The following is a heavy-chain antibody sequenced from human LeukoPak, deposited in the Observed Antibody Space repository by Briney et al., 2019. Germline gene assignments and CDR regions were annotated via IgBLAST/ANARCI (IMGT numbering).Heavy chain of an antibody. Sequence: ASVKVSCKASGYTSTGYYMHWVRQAPGQGLEWMGRINPNSGGTNYAQKFQGRVTMTRDTSISTAYIELSRLRSDDTAVYYCARGHSGGTPPLPDYWGQGTLVTVSS. V-gene: IGHV1-2*06. CDR3: ARGHSGGTPPLPDY. CDR1: GYTSTGYY. CDR2: INPNSGGT. J-gene: IGHJ4*02. D-gene: IGHD2-15*01.